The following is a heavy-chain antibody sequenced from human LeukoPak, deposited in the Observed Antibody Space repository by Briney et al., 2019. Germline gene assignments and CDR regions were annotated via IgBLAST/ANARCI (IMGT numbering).Heavy chain of an antibody. Sequence: ASVKVSCKVSGYTFTDYYMHWVQQAPGKGLEWMRLVDPEDGETIYAEKFQGRVTITADTSTDTAYMELSSLRSEDTAVYYCATSPLYSSSWYRAFDIWGPGTMVTVSS. CDR3: ATSPLYSSSWYRAFDI. CDR2: VDPEDGET. V-gene: IGHV1-69-2*01. CDR1: GYTFTDYY. J-gene: IGHJ3*02. D-gene: IGHD6-13*01.